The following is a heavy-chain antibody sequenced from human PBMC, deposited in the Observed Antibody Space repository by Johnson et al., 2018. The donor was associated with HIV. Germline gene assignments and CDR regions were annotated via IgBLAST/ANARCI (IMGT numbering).Heavy chain of an antibody. J-gene: IGHJ3*02. D-gene: IGHD3-3*01. Sequence: VQLVESGGGVVQPGRSLRLSCAASGFTFSSYAMHWVRQAPGKGLEWVAVISYDGSIKYYGDSVKGRFTISRDNSKNTLYLQMNSLRVEDTAVYYCARDALLRFLEWFIWGQGTMVTVSS. CDR2: ISYDGSIK. V-gene: IGHV3-30*04. CDR1: GFTFSSYA. CDR3: ARDALLRFLEWFI.